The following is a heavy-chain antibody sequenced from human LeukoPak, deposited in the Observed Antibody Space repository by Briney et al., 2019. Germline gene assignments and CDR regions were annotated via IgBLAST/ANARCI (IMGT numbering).Heavy chain of an antibody. Sequence: ETLSLTCTVSSGSLSSYYWSWIRQPPGKGLEWIGYIYYSGSTNYNPSLKSRVSMSVGTSKIQFSLKLSSVTAADTAVYYCARLSGYCSNTSCYWPYYFDYWGQGTLVTVSS. J-gene: IGHJ4*02. CDR2: IYYSGST. CDR3: ARLSGYCSNTSCYWPYYFDY. D-gene: IGHD2-2*01. CDR1: SGSLSSYY. V-gene: IGHV4-59*01.